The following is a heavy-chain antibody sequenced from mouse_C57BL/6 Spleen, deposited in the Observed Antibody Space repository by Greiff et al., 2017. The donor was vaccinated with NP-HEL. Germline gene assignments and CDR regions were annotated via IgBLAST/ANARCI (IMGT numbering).Heavy chain of an antibody. Sequence: EVKLQESVAELVRPGASVKLSCTASGFNIKNTYMHWVKQRPEQGLEWIGRIDPANGNTKYAPKFQGKATITADTSSNTAYLQLSSLTSEDTAIYYCAREDYYGSSPFAYWGQGTLVTVSA. V-gene: IGHV14-3*01. D-gene: IGHD1-1*01. CDR1: GFNIKNTY. J-gene: IGHJ3*01. CDR3: AREDYYGSSPFAY. CDR2: IDPANGNT.